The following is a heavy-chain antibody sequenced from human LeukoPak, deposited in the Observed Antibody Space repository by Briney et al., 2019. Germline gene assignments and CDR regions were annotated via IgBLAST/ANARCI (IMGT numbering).Heavy chain of an antibody. CDR2: INHSGST. V-gene: IGHV4-34*01. Sequence: SETLSLTCAVYGGSFSGSFWSWIRQPPGKGLEWIGEINHSGSTNYNPSLKSRVTISVDTSKNQFSLKLSSVTAADTAVYYCARGKDTAMAVDYWGQGTLVTVSS. CDR1: GGSFSGSF. CDR3: ARGKDTAMAVDY. D-gene: IGHD5-18*01. J-gene: IGHJ4*02.